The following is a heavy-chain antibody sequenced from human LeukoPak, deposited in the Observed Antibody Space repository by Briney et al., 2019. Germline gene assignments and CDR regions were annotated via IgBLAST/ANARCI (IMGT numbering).Heavy chain of an antibody. CDR3: ARVGRRGYRVNNWFDP. Sequence: SETLSLTCAVHGGSFSGYYWSWIRQPPGKGLEWIGGINHSGSTNYNPSLKSRVTISVDTSKNQFSLKLSSVTAADTAVYYCARVGRRGYRVNNWFDPWGQGTLVTVSS. V-gene: IGHV4-34*01. D-gene: IGHD5-18*01. CDR1: GGSFSGYY. J-gene: IGHJ5*02. CDR2: INHSGST.